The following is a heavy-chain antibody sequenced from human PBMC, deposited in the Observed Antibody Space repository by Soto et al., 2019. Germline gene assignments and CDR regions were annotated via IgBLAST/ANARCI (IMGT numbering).Heavy chain of an antibody. CDR1: GGSFSGYY. CDR3: ARGIYYASSGYYYRRDYFDY. Sequence: SETLSLTCAVYGGSFSGYYWSWIRQPPGKGLEWIGEINHSGSHNYNPSLKSRVTISVDTSKNQFSLKLSSVTVADPAVYDCARGIYYASSGYYYRRDYFDYWGQGTLVTVSS. V-gene: IGHV4-34*01. CDR2: INHSGSH. J-gene: IGHJ4*02. D-gene: IGHD3-22*01.